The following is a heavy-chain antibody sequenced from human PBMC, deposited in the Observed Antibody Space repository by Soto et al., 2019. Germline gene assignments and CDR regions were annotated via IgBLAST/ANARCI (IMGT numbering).Heavy chain of an antibody. J-gene: IGHJ4*02. CDR3: ARATVTTQAFDY. V-gene: IGHV4-31*03. CDR2: IYYSGST. CDR1: GGSISSGGYY. Sequence: QVQLQESGPGLVKPSQTLSLTCTVSGGSISSGGYYWSWIRQHPGKGLEWIGYIYYSGSTYYNPFLQSRVTISVDTSKNQFSLKLSSVTAADTAVYYCARATVTTQAFDYWGQGTLVTVSS. D-gene: IGHD4-17*01.